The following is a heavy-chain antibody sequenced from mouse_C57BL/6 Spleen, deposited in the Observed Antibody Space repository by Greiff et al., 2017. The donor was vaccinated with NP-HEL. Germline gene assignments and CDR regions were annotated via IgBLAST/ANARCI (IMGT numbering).Heavy chain of an antibody. J-gene: IGHJ3*01. CDR2: IWGVGST. Sequence: VQLVESGPGLVAPSQSLSITCTVSGFSLTSSGVDWVRQSPGKGLEWLGVIWGVGSTNYNSALNSRLSISKDNSKSQVFLKMNRLQTDDTAMYYCASTLYGSSLAYWGQGTLVTVSA. V-gene: IGHV2-6*01. D-gene: IGHD1-1*01. CDR1: GFSLTSSG. CDR3: ASTLYGSSLAY.